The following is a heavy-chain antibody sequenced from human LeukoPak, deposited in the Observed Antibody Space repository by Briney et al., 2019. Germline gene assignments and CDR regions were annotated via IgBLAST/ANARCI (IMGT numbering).Heavy chain of an antibody. CDR3: AREGLACSGSSCYLAAFDN. J-gene: IGHJ3*02. Sequence: PGGSLRLSCAASGFTFSSYWMHWVRQAPGKGLVWVSRINSDGSSTSYAESVKGRFTISRDNAKNSLYLQMNSLRAEDTAVYYCAREGLACSGSSCYLAAFDNWGQGTMVTVSS. CDR2: INSDGSST. V-gene: IGHV3-74*01. CDR1: GFTFSSYW. D-gene: IGHD2-2*01.